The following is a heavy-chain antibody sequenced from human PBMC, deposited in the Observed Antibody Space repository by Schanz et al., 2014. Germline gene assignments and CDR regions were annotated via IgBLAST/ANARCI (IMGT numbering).Heavy chain of an antibody. CDR3: ARGTDWSLHY. CDR2: IWYDGSNK. J-gene: IGHJ4*02. Sequence: QAQLVESGGGVVQPGRSLRLSCAASGFIFSSYGLHWVRQAPGKGLEWVAFIWYDGSNKYYADSVKGRFTVSRDSGQNSLYLQMNSLRAGYTAVYYCARGTDWSLHYWGQGTLVTVSS. CDR1: GFIFSSYG. V-gene: IGHV3-33*01. D-gene: IGHD1-1*01.